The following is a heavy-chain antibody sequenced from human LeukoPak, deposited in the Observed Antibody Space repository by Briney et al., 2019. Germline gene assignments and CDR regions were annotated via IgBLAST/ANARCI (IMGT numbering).Heavy chain of an antibody. V-gene: IGHV4-4*07. D-gene: IGHD3-10*01. CDR2: IYNSGST. J-gene: IGHJ4*02. Sequence: PSETLSLTCTVSGGSISSYYWGWIRQPAGKGLEWMGRIYNSGSTNYNPSLKSRVTISTDMSKNQISLKLSSVTAADTAVYYCARQTFGVLYFDSWGQGTLVIVSS. CDR1: GGSISSYY. CDR3: ARQTFGVLYFDS.